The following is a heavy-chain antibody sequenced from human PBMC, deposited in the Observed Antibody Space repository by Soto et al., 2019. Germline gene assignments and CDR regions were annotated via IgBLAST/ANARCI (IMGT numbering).Heavy chain of an antibody. CDR3: ARVWTFHWYFDL. CDR1: GGSISSYY. J-gene: IGHJ2*01. Sequence: QVQLQESGPGLVKPSETLFLTCTVSGGSISSYYWSWIRQPPGKGLEWIGYIYYSGSTNYNPSLKSRVTISVDTSKNQSSLKLSSVTAADTAVYYCARVWTFHWYFDLWGRGTLVTVSS. V-gene: IGHV4-59*01. D-gene: IGHD1-1*01. CDR2: IYYSGST.